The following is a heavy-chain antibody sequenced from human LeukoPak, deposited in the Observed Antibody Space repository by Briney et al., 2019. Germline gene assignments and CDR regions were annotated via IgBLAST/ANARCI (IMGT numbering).Heavy chain of an antibody. D-gene: IGHD3-10*01. CDR2: ISSSSSTI. CDR3: AREYSGSGSYEVPY. CDR1: GFTFSSYS. V-gene: IGHV3-48*04. J-gene: IGHJ4*02. Sequence: GGSLRLSCAASGFTFSSYSMNWVRQAPGKGLEWVSYISSSSSTIYYADSVKGRFTISRDNAKNSLYLQMNSLRAEDTAVYYCAREYSGSGSYEVPYWGQGTLVTVSS.